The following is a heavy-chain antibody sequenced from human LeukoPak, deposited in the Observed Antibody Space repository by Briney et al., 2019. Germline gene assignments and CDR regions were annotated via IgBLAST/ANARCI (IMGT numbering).Heavy chain of an antibody. CDR1: GGSFAPYY. Sequence: SETLSLTCTVSGGSFAPYYWSWIRQPPGKGLEWIGHIYYSGSTNYNPSLKSRVTISLDTSKNQFSLKLSSMTAADTAVYYCARGFDGPNAFDIWGQGTMVTVSS. D-gene: IGHD5-24*01. CDR3: ARGFDGPNAFDI. J-gene: IGHJ3*02. CDR2: IYYSGST. V-gene: IGHV4-59*01.